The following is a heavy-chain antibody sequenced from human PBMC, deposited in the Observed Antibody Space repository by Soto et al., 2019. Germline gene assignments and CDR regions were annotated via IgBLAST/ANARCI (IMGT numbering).Heavy chain of an antibody. J-gene: IGHJ4*02. V-gene: IGHV4-34*01. Sequence: QVQLQQWGAGLLKPSETLSLTCAVYGGSFSGYYWSWIRQPPGKGLEWIGEINHSGSTNYNPSLKSRGTISVDTSKNQFSLKLSSVTAADTAVYYCARGPHYCTNGVFYLDFDYWGQGTLVTVSS. CDR3: ARGPHYCTNGVFYLDFDY. CDR1: GGSFSGYY. CDR2: INHSGST. D-gene: IGHD2-8*01.